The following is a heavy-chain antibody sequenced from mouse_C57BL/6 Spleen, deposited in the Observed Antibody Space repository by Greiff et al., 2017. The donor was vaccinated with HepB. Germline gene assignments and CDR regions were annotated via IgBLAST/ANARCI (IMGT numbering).Heavy chain of an antibody. V-gene: IGHV1-66*01. CDR3: ATGYGYGAWFAY. CDR1: GYSFTSYY. D-gene: IGHD2-2*01. Sequence: QVQLQQSGPELVKPGASVKISCKASGYSFTSYYIHWVKQRPGQGLEWIGWIYPGSGNTKYNEKFKGKATLTADTSSSTAYMQRSSLTSEASAVYYCATGYGYGAWFAYWGQGTLVTVSA. J-gene: IGHJ3*01. CDR2: IYPGSGNT.